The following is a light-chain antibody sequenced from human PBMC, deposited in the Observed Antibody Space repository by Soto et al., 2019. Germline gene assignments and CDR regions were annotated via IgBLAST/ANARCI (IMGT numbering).Light chain of an antibody. Sequence: DIVLTQSPGTLSLSPGERATLSCRASQSVGSNLAWYQQKPGQAPRLLIFAASTRATGIPARFSGSGSGTEFTLTISSLQSEDFVVYYCQQYNNWGTFGGGTKVDIK. CDR3: QQYNNWGT. CDR1: QSVGSN. V-gene: IGKV3D-15*01. J-gene: IGKJ4*01. CDR2: AAS.